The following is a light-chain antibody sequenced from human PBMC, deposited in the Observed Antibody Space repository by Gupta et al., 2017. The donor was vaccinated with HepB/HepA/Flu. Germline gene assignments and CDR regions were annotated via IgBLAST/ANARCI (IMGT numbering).Light chain of an antibody. J-gene: IGLJ1*01. V-gene: IGLV2-14*03. CDR2: DVS. CDR1: SSDVGGYNY. CDR3: SSDTSSSKGV. Sequence: SALTQPPSVSVPPGQSITISCTGTSSDVGGYNYVSWYQQHPGKAPKLMVYDVSNRPTGVSNRFSGSKSGNTASLTISGLQAEDEADYYCSSDTSSSKGVFGTGTKVTVL.